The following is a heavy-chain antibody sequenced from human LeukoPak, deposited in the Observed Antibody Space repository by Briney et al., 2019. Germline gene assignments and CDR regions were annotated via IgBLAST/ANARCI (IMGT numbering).Heavy chain of an antibody. Sequence: ASVKVSCKAPGYTFTSYDINWVRQATGQGLEWMGWMNPNSGNTGYAQKFQGRVTMTRNTSISTAYMELSSLRSEDTAVYYCARGEAAAGTYSDFWGQGTLVTVSS. CDR2: MNPNSGNT. J-gene: IGHJ4*02. CDR1: GYTFTSYD. D-gene: IGHD6-13*01. V-gene: IGHV1-8*01. CDR3: ARGEAAAGTYSDF.